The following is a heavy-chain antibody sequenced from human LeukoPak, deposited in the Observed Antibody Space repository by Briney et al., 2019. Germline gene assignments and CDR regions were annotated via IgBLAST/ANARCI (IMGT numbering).Heavy chain of an antibody. CDR2: IYHTGST. D-gene: IGHD3-3*01. CDR3: ARGDLGTSIFGVVFANWFDP. V-gene: IGHV4-38-2*01. Sequence: SETLSLTCAVSGYPINSSSYWGWIRQPPGKGLEWIGNIYHTGSTYYNPSLKSRVTISIDTSKNQFSLKLSSVTAADTAVYYCARGDLGTSIFGVVFANWFDPWGQGTLVTVSS. CDR1: GYPINSSSY. J-gene: IGHJ5*02.